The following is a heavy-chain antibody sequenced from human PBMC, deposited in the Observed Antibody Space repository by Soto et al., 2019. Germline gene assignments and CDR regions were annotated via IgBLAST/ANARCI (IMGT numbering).Heavy chain of an antibody. CDR3: ARPHIVRYFDWLSPGLDAFAI. CDR1: GGSVSGYY. Sequence: SETLSLSCAVYGGSVSGYYWRWIRHPPRKGLEWIGEINHSGSTNYNPSLKSRVTISVDTSKNQFSLKLSSVTAADTAVYYCARPHIVRYFDWLSPGLDAFAIWGQGTMVT. CDR2: INHSGST. D-gene: IGHD3-9*01. V-gene: IGHV4-34*01. J-gene: IGHJ3*02.